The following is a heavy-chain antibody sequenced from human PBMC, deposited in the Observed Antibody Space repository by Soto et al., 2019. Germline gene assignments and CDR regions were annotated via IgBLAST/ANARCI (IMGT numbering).Heavy chain of an antibody. Sequence: EVQLVESGGGLVQPGGSLRLSCAASGFTFSSYWMHWVRQAPGKGLVWVSRINSDGSSTSYADSVKGRFTISRDNAKNTLYRQMNSLRAEDTAVYYCARDVNGDDYIWGSYPAIWGQGTMVTVSS. CDR2: INSDGSST. V-gene: IGHV3-74*01. CDR1: GFTFSSYW. J-gene: IGHJ3*02. D-gene: IGHD3-16*02. CDR3: ARDVNGDDYIWGSYPAI.